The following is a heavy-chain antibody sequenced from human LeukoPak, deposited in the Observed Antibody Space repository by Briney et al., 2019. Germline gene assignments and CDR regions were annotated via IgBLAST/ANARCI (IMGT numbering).Heavy chain of an antibody. CDR2: ISAYNGNT. J-gene: IGHJ4*02. CDR1: GYTFTSYG. CDR3: ARRSAVKGEYNGSYYIDY. V-gene: IGHV1-18*01. D-gene: IGHD1-26*01. Sequence: ASVKVSCKASGYTFTSYGISWVRQAPGQGLEWMGWISAYNGNTNYAQKLQGRVTMTTDTSTSTAYMELRSLRSDDTAVYYCARRSAVKGEYNGSYYIDYWGQGTLVTVSS.